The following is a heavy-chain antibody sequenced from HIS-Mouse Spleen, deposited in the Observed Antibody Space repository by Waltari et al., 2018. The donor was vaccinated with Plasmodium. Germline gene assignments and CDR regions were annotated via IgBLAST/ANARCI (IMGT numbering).Heavy chain of an antibody. CDR2: SNHSGST. J-gene: IGHJ4*02. CDR1: GGSFSGYY. V-gene: IGHV4-34*01. CDR3: ARTGLRYYFDY. Sequence: QVQLQQWGAGLLKPSETLSLTCAVYGGSFSGYYWCWIRQPPGKGLEWIGESNHSGSTNYNPSLKSRVTISVDTSKNQFSLKLSSVTAADTAVYYCARTGLRYYFDYWGQGTLVTVSS. D-gene: IGHD3-10*01.